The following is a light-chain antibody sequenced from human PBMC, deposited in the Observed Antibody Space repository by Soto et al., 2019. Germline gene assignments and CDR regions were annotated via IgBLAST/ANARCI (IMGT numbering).Light chain of an antibody. Sequence: QSVLTQPPSASGTPGQRVTISCSGSTSNIGSNYVYWYQQFPGTAPKVLIYGNNERPSGVPDRFSGSRSGTSASLAISGLRSEDEADYYCAAWDDSLTGVVFGGGTKLTVL. CDR3: AAWDDSLTGVV. V-gene: IGLV1-47*01. CDR2: GNN. J-gene: IGLJ2*01. CDR1: TSNIGSNY.